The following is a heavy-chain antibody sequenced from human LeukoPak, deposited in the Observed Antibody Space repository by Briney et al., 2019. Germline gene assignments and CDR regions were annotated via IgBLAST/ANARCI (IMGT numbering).Heavy chain of an antibody. D-gene: IGHD6-13*01. CDR3: AKGLVAGAAHY. J-gene: IGHJ4*02. Sequence: PGGSLRLSCAASGFTFSSYSMNWVRQAPGKGLEWVSYISSSSSTIYYADSVEGRFTISRDNAKNSLYLQMNSLRADDTAVYYCAKGLVAGAAHYWGQGTQVTVSS. V-gene: IGHV3-48*01. CDR1: GFTFSSYS. CDR2: ISSSSSTI.